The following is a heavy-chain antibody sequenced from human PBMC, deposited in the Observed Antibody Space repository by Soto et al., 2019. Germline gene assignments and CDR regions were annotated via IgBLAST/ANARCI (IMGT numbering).Heavy chain of an antibody. Sequence: GGSLRLSCAASGFTFSSYGMHWVRQAPGQGLEWVALIWYDGSNKYYADSVKGRFTISRGNSKNTLYLQMNSLRAEDTAVYYCARNRETHFDYWGQGTLVTVSS. CDR3: ARNRETHFDY. CDR2: IWYDGSNK. V-gene: IGHV3-33*01. CDR1: GFTFSSYG. D-gene: IGHD1-26*01. J-gene: IGHJ4*02.